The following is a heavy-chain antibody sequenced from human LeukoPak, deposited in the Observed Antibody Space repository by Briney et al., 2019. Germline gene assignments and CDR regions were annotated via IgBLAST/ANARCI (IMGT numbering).Heavy chain of an antibody. D-gene: IGHD2-2*01. V-gene: IGHV3-7*01. CDR1: GFTFTTYW. Sequence: GGSLRLSCAASGFTFTTYWMSWVRQAPGKGLEWVATIKQDGSEQMYVESVRGRFTISRDNAKNSLFLHMNSLRVEDTAVYFCARQLPLGYWGQGTLVTVSS. CDR2: IKQDGSEQ. J-gene: IGHJ4*02. CDR3: ARQLPLGY.